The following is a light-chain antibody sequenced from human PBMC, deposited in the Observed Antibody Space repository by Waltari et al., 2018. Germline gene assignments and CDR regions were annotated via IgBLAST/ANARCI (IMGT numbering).Light chain of an antibody. CDR1: KIGSKN. J-gene: IGLJ1*01. CDR3: QVWDSGSNHYV. Sequence: SYELTQPPSVSVAPGQTARITCDGDKIGSKNVHWYQHKPGQAPVLVVYDDGDRPSGLPGRFSGSNSGNTAALTISRVDAGDEAEYYCQVWDSGSNHYVFGTVTKVTVL. V-gene: IGLV3-21*02. CDR2: DDG.